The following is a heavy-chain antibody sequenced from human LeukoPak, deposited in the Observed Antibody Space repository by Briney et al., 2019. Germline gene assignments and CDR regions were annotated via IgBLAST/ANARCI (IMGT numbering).Heavy chain of an antibody. CDR1: GYTFTNHD. Sequence: ASVKVSCKASGYTFTNHDIDWVRQATGQGLEWMGWMSPRSGNTGYAQKFQGRVTMTRNTSLGIAYMELSSLRSDDTAAYYCARGLGGTRTPLTRRFDPWGQGTQVTVSS. J-gene: IGHJ5*02. D-gene: IGHD1/OR15-1a*01. CDR3: ARGLGGTRTPLTRRFDP. CDR2: MSPRSGNT. V-gene: IGHV1-8*01.